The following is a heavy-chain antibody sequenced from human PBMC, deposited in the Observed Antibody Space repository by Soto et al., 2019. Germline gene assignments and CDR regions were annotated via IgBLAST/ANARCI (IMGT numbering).Heavy chain of an antibody. J-gene: IGHJ5*01. CDR1: GGSISSSTYY. V-gene: IGHV4-39*07. D-gene: IGHD3-10*01. CDR2: ISYSGST. CDR3: ARLGRYYQSLDS. Sequence: SETLSLTCTVSGGSISSSTYYWGWIRQPPGKGLEWIGTISYSGSTYYSPSLRSRVTISVDTSKNQFSLKVSSVTGADTAVYYCARLGRYYQSLDSWG.